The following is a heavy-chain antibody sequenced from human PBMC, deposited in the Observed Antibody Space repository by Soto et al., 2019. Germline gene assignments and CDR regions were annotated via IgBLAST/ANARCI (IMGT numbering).Heavy chain of an antibody. CDR1: GASITSGGYY. V-gene: IGHV4-30-2*01. CDR3: AIRGAVRPDGHVPRAF. J-gene: IGHJ4*02. Sequence: QLQLQESGSGLVNPSQTLSLTCTVSGASITSGGYYWSWIRQAPGKGLEWMGNIHVTGYTAFSPSLTRPVTMAVATSKNQISPNVNSVTAAATAVYFCAIRGAVRPDGHVPRAFWGQGTLVTVSS. CDR2: IHVTGYT. D-gene: IGHD1-26*01.